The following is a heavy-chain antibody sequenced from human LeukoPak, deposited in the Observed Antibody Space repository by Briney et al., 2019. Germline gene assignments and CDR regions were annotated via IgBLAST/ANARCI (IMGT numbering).Heavy chain of an antibody. CDR2: INRDGSRT. Sequence: PGGSLRLSCAASGFTFDDYAMHWVRQAPGKGLMWVSRINRDGSRTDYADSVKGRFTISGDDAKNTLYLQVNSLRAEDTAVYFCARGGSDTAMAHDYWGQGTLVTVSS. CDR3: ARGGSDTAMAHDY. J-gene: IGHJ4*02. D-gene: IGHD5-18*01. CDR1: GFTFDDYA. V-gene: IGHV3-74*01.